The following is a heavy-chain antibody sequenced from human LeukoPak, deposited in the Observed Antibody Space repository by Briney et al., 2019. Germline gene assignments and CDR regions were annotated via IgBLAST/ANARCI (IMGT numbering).Heavy chain of an antibody. J-gene: IGHJ4*02. CDR3: AREGRGWYYYFDY. CDR2: IYYSGST. V-gene: IGHV4-59*01. Sequence: SETLSLICTVSGGSISSYYWSWIRHPPGKGLERIGYIYYSGSTNYNPSLKSRVTISVDTSKNQFSLKLSSVTAADTAVYYCAREGRGWYYYFDYWGQGTLVTVSS. D-gene: IGHD6-19*01. CDR1: GGSISSYY.